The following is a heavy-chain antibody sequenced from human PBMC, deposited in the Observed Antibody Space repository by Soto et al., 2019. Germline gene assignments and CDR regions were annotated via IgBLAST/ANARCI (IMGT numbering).Heavy chain of an antibody. J-gene: IGHJ6*02. D-gene: IGHD2-15*01. CDR1: GGSISSGGYS. CDR2: IYHSGST. Sequence: SETLSLTCAVSGGSISSGGYSWSWIRQPPGKGLEWIGYIYHSGSTYYNPSLKSRVTISVDRSKNQFSLKLSSVTAADTAVYYCARAPGYCSGGSCYGYYYGMDVWGQGTTDTVS. V-gene: IGHV4-30-2*01. CDR3: ARAPGYCSGGSCYGYYYGMDV.